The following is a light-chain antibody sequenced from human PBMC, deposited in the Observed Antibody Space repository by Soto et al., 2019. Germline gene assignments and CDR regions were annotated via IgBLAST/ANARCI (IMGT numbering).Light chain of an antibody. V-gene: IGKV1-39*01. Sequence: DIQMTQSPSSLSASVGDRVTITCRASRSISTHLNWYQQKPGKAPNLLLYPASSFHSVVPLRFSRSRSVTDFTIHISSLQPEDFDTYFCHQTYITPHPFGHGTNLDIQ. J-gene: IGKJ3*01. CDR1: RSISTH. CDR2: PAS. CDR3: HQTYITPHP.